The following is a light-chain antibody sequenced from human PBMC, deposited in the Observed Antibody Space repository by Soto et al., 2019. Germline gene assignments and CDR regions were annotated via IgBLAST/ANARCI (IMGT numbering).Light chain of an antibody. J-gene: IGLJ2*01. CDR1: SSNIGAGHD. V-gene: IGLV1-40*01. CDR2: GNS. Sequence: QSALTQPPSVSGAPGQRVTISCTGSSSNIGAGHDVHWYQQLPGTAPKLLIYGNSNRPSGVPDRFSVSKSATSASLAITGLQAEDEADYYCQSYDSSLRGEVFGGGTQLTVL. CDR3: QSYDSSLRGEV.